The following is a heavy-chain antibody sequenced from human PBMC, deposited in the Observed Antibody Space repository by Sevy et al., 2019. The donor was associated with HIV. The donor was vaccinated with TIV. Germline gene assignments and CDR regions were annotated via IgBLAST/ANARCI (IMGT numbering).Heavy chain of an antibody. J-gene: IGHJ5*02. CDR1: GFTFSSYW. V-gene: IGHV3-7*01. CDR3: ARDLGVDWNDRSDGWFDP. CDR2: IKQDGSEK. Sequence: GGSLRLSCPASGFTFSSYWMSWVRQAPGKGLEWVANIKQDGSEKYYVDSVKGRFTISRDNAKNSLYLQMNSLRAEDTAVYYCARDLGVDWNDRSDGWFDPWGQGTLVTVSS. D-gene: IGHD1-1*01.